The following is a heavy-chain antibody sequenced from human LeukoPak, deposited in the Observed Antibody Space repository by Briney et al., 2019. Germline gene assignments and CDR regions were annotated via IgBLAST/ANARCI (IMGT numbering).Heavy chain of an antibody. CDR2: IKQDGSNK. D-gene: IGHD2-21*02. CDR3: AKIVGGDVGYFDY. Sequence: PGGSLRLSCAASGFTFSSYWMSWVRQAPGKGLEWVANIKQDGSNKYYADSVKGRFTISRDNSKNTLYLQMNSLRAEDTAVYYCAKIVGGDVGYFDYWGQGTLVTVSS. V-gene: IGHV3-7*01. J-gene: IGHJ4*02. CDR1: GFTFSSYW.